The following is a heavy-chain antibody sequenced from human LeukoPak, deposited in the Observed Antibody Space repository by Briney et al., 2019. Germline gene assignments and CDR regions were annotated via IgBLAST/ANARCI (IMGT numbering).Heavy chain of an antibody. CDR1: GGSISSSSDF. CDR3: ARHRWDGTFNFDY. Sequence: PSETLSVTCTVSGGSISSSSDFWGWIRQPPGKGLEWIGSIYYSGRTYNNPSLKSRVTISVDTSKNQFSLKLSSVTAADTAVYYCARHRWDGTFNFDYWGQGTLVPVSS. J-gene: IGHJ4*02. CDR2: IYYSGRT. V-gene: IGHV4-39*01. D-gene: IGHD1-1*01.